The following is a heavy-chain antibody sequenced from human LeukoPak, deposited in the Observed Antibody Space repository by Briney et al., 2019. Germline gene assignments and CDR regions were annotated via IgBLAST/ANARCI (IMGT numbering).Heavy chain of an antibody. J-gene: IGHJ5*02. CDR1: GGTFSSYA. V-gene: IGHV1-69*13. CDR3: ARLVMATIGDWFDP. Sequence: SVRVSCKASGGTFSSYAISWVRQAPGQGVEWMGGIIPIFGTANYAQKFQGRVTITADESTSTAYMELSSLRSEDTAVYYCARLVMATIGDWFDPWGQGTLVTVSS. CDR2: IIPIFGTA. D-gene: IGHD5-24*01.